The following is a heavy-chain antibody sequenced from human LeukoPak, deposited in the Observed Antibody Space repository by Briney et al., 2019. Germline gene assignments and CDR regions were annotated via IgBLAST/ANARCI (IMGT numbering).Heavy chain of an antibody. D-gene: IGHD3-22*01. J-gene: IGHJ4*02. Sequence: SETLSLTCAVYGGSFSGYYWSWIRQPPGKGLEWIGEINHSGSTNYNPSLKSRVTISVGTSKNQFSLKLSSVTAADTAVYYCAREIGDSSGYDYWGQGTLVTVSS. CDR2: INHSGST. CDR1: GGSFSGYY. CDR3: AREIGDSSGYDY. V-gene: IGHV4-34*01.